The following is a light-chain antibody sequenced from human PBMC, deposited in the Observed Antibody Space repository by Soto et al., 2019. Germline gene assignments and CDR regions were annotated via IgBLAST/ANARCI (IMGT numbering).Light chain of an antibody. J-gene: IGKJ4*01. Sequence: IQLTQSPSSLSASVGDRVTITCRASQGISSYLGWYQQKPGKAPNLLIYDASTLHSGVPSRFSGGGSGTVFPLTIRSLQPEDFATHSVQQFNVSPSTSGGGTRGEIK. CDR3: QQFNVSPST. V-gene: IGKV1-9*01. CDR1: QGISSY. CDR2: DAS.